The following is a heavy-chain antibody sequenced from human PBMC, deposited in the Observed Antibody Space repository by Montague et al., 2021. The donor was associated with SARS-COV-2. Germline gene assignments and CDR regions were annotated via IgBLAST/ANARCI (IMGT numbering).Heavy chain of an antibody. CDR1: GGSISDDY. D-gene: IGHD5-12*01. CDR3: ASGTGYDYYFDC. CDR2: IYYNTGNT. Sequence: SETLSLTCSVSGGSISDDYWNWIRQPPGKGLEWIGYIYYNTGNTXXNPXLKSRVTISLDTSKNQFSLNLRPVTAADTAIYFCASGTGYDYYFDCWGLGTLVTVSS. J-gene: IGHJ4*02. V-gene: IGHV4-59*01.